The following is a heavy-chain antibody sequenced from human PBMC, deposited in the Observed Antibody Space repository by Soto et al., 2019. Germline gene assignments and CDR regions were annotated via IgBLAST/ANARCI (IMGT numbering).Heavy chain of an antibody. CDR1: GFTFSSYG. V-gene: IGHV3-33*01. D-gene: IGHD6-19*01. J-gene: IGHJ4*02. CDR3: ARDGAVYSSGWYSDY. CDR2: IWYDGSNK. Sequence: QVQLVESGGGVVQPGRSLRLSCAASGFTFSSYGMHWVSQAPGKRLEWVAVIWYDGSNKYYADSVKGRFTISRDKSKNTLYLQMNSLRAEDTAVYYCARDGAVYSSGWYSDYWGQGTLVTVSS.